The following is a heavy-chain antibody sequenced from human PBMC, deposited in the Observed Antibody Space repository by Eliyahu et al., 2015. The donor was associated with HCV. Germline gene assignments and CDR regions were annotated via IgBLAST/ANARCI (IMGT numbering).Heavy chain of an antibody. Sequence: QVQLVQSGAEVKTPGSSVRVTCKTSXDTFSXXXIAWVRXAPGGGLEWXGDIIPKFGSAKYAQKFQGRVTITADESTTTAYMELSSLRSDDTAVYYCARGDVIVVVGGVGLYYMDVWGEGTTVTVSS. V-gene: IGHV1-69*01. J-gene: IGHJ6*03. CDR2: IIPKFGSA. D-gene: IGHD2-15*01. CDR3: ARGDVIVVVGGVGLYYMDV. CDR1: XDTFSXXX.